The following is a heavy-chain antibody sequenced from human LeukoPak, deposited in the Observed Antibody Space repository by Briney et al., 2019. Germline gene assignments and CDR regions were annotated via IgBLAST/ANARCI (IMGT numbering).Heavy chain of an antibody. Sequence: GASVKVSCKASGFDFRDYFIHWVRQAPGQGLEWMGIINPSGGSTSYAQKFQGRVAMTRDMSTSTVYMELSSLRSDDTAVYYCARIWTGGYWGQGTLVTVSS. CDR3: ARIWTGGY. CDR1: GFDFRDYF. J-gene: IGHJ4*02. CDR2: INPSGGST. D-gene: IGHD3/OR15-3a*01. V-gene: IGHV1-46*01.